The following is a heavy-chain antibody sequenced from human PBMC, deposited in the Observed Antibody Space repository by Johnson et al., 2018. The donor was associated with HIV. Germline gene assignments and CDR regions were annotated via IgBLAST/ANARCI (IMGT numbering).Heavy chain of an antibody. CDR3: AKADGGYDPDAFEI. CDR1: GFTFSNYG. Sequence: QVQLVESGGGVVQPGRSLRLSCAASGFTFSNYGMHWVRQAPGKGLEWVAVIWYDGSNKYYADSVKGRFTISRDNSKNTLYLQMNSQRAEDTAVYYCAKADGGYDPDAFEIWGQGTMVTVSS. V-gene: IGHV3-33*06. D-gene: IGHD5-12*01. CDR2: IWYDGSNK. J-gene: IGHJ3*02.